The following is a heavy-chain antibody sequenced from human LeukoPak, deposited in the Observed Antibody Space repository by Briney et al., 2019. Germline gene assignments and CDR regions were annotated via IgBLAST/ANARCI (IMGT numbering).Heavy chain of an antibody. CDR1: GYTFTGYY. CDR3: ARDYGYTYGYDY. D-gene: IGHD5-18*01. Sequence: ASVKVSCKASGYTFTGYYMHWVRQAPGQGLEWMGRINPNSGGTNYAQKFQSRVTMTRDTSISTAYMELSRLRSDDTAVYYCARDYGYTYGYDYWGQGTLVTVSS. J-gene: IGHJ4*02. V-gene: IGHV1-2*06. CDR2: INPNSGGT.